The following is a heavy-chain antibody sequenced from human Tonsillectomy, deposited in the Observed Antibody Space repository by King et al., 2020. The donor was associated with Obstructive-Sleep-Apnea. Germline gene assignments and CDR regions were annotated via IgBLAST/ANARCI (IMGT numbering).Heavy chain of an antibody. D-gene: IGHD6-13*01. Sequence: VQLVESGGGLVQPGGSLRLSCAASGFTFRSYSMNWVRQAPGKGLEWVSYISTSSSAIYYADSVKGRFIISRDNAENSLYLQMNRVRAEDTAVYWCARDRQQLVPGYYYYGLDVWGQGTTVTVSS. V-gene: IGHV3-48*04. CDR3: ARDRQQLVPGYYYYGLDV. CDR2: ISTSSSAI. J-gene: IGHJ6*02. CDR1: GFTFRSYS.